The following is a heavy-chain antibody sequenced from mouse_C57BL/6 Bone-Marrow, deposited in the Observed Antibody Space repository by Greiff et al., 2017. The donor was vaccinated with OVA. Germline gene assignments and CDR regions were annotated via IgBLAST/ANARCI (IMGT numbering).Heavy chain of an antibody. D-gene: IGHD2-3*01. Sequence: QVQLQQPGAELVKPGASVKLSCKASGYTFTSYWMHWVKQRPGQGLEWIGMIHPTSGSTNYNEKFKSKATLTVDKSSSTAYMQLSSLTSEDSAVYYCARYQLDGYFFDYWGQGTTLTVSS. CDR1: GYTFTSYW. CDR3: ARYQLDGYFFDY. CDR2: IHPTSGST. V-gene: IGHV1-64*01. J-gene: IGHJ2*01.